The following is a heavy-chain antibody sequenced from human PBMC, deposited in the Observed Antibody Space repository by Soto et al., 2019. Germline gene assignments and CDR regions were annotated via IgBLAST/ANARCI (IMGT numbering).Heavy chain of an antibody. CDR3: ARAPDYTNYDY. CDR2: IYYSGST. D-gene: IGHD4-4*01. CDR1: GGSISSSSYY. V-gene: IGHV4-39*01. J-gene: IGHJ4*02. Sequence: LEMLCLTCTVSGGSISSSSYYWGWIRQPPGKGLEWIGSIYYSGSTYYNPSLKSRVTISVDTSKNQFSLKLSSVTAADTAVYYCARAPDYTNYDYWGEGTLVTVSS.